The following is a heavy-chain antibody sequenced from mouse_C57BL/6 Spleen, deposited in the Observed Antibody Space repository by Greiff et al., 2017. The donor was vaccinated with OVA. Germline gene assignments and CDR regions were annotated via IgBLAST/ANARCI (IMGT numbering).Heavy chain of an antibody. CDR3: ARSLLSFDY. CDR1: GYSITSGYY. Sequence: ESGPGLVKPSQSLSLTCSVTGYSITSGYYWNWIRQFPGNKLEWMGYISYDGSNNYNPSLKNRISITRVPFKNQFFLKLNSVSIEDTATYYCARSLLSFDYWGQGTTLTVSS. J-gene: IGHJ2*01. D-gene: IGHD2-10*01. CDR2: ISYDGSN. V-gene: IGHV3-6*01.